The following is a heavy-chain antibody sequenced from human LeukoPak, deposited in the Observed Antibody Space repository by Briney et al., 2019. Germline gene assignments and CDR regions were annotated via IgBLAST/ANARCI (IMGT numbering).Heavy chain of an antibody. CDR2: INHSGSI. V-gene: IGHV4-34*01. CDR1: GGSFSGYY. CDR3: ARCSGGNCYFDY. J-gene: IGHJ4*02. Sequence: SETLSLTCAVYGGSFSGYYCSWIRQPPGKGLEWIGEINHSGSINYAPSLESRVTISVDMPKNQISLKLNSVTAADTAVYYCARCSGGNCYFDYWGQGILVTVSS. D-gene: IGHD2-15*01.